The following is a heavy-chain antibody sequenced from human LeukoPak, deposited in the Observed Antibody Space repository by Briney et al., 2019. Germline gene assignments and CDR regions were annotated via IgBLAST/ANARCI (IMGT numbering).Heavy chain of an antibody. J-gene: IGHJ4*02. CDR3: ARPPSSGWLRYYFDY. Sequence: SETLSLTCTVSGGSISSSSYYWGWIRQPPGKGLEWIGTMYYSGSTYYNPSLKSRVTISVDTSKNQFSLKVSSVTAADTAVYYCARPPSSGWLRYYFDYWGQGTLVTVSS. CDR1: GGSISSSSYY. D-gene: IGHD6-19*01. V-gene: IGHV4-39*01. CDR2: MYYSGST.